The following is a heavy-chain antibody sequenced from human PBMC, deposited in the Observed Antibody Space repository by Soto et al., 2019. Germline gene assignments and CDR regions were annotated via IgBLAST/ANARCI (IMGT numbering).Heavy chain of an antibody. D-gene: IGHD1-26*01. CDR1: GFTFSSYW. Sequence: EVQLVESGGGLVQPGGSLRLSCAASGFTFSSYWMSWVRQAPGKWLEWVANIKQDGSEKYYVDSVKGRFTISRDNAKNSLYLQMNSLRAEDTAVYYCARAGWELLRYAFDIWGQGTMVTVSS. CDR3: ARAGWELLRYAFDI. V-gene: IGHV3-7*03. CDR2: IKQDGSEK. J-gene: IGHJ3*02.